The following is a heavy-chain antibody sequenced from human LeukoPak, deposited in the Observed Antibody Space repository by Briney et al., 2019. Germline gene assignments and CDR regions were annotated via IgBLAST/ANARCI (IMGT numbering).Heavy chain of an antibody. CDR2: IYYSGST. D-gene: IGHD4-17*01. V-gene: IGHV4-59*01. CDR3: ARNSTVITGSWSAP. J-gene: IGHJ5*02. Sequence: SETLSLTCTVSGGSISSYCCSWVRQPPGKGLEWIGYIYYSGSTNYNPSLKSRVTISVDTSKNQFSLKLSSVTAADTAVYYCARNSTVITGSWSAPCGQGTLVTVSS. CDR1: GGSISSYC.